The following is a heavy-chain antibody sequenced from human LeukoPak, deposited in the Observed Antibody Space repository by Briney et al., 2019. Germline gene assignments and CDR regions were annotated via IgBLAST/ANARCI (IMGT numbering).Heavy chain of an antibody. V-gene: IGHV4-39*07. Sequence: SETLSLTCTVSGGPISSSSYYWGWIRQPPGKGLEWIGSIYHSGSTYYNPSLQSRVTISVDTSKNQFSLKLSSVTAADTAVYYCSRTPTKIYWYFDLWGRGTLVTVSS. J-gene: IGHJ2*01. CDR1: GGPISSSSYY. D-gene: IGHD5-24*01. CDR2: IYHSGST. CDR3: SRTPTKIYWYFDL.